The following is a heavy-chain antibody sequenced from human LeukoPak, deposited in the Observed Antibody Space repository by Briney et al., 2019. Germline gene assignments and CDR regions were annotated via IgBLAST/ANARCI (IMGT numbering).Heavy chain of an antibody. D-gene: IGHD2/OR15-2a*01. J-gene: IGHJ4*02. CDR3: ARSADFFYFDY. Sequence: SETLSLTCTVSGGSISSSSYYWGWIRQPPGKGLEWIGSIYHSGSTYYNPSLKSRVTISVDTSKNQFSLKLSSVTAADTAVYYCARSADFFYFDYWGQGTLVTVSS. CDR2: IYHSGST. V-gene: IGHV4-39*07. CDR1: GGSISSSSYY.